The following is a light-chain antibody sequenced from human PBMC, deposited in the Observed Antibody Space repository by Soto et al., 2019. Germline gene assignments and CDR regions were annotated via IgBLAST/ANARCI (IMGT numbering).Light chain of an antibody. V-gene: IGLV1-40*01. J-gene: IGLJ2*01. CDR1: SSNIGAGYD. Sequence: QSVLTQPPSVSGAPGQRVTISCTGSSSNIGAGYDVHWYQQLPGTAPKLLIYGNSNRPSGVPDRFSGSKSGTSASLAITGLRADDEADYYCQSYDSSLVVFGGGTKLTVL. CDR3: QSYDSSLVV. CDR2: GNS.